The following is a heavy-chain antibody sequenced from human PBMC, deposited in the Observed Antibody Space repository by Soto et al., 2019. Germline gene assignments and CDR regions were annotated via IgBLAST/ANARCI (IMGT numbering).Heavy chain of an antibody. D-gene: IGHD5-18*01. V-gene: IGHV1-69*13. J-gene: IGHJ4*02. CDR1: GGTFSSYA. CDR3: ARGGYSYGTGDY. CDR2: IIPIFGTA. Sequence: ASVKVSCKASGGTFSSYAISWVRQAPGQGLEWMGGIIPIFGTANYAQKFQGRVTITADESTSTAYMELSSLRSEDTAVYYCARGGYSYGTGDYWGQGTLVTVSS.